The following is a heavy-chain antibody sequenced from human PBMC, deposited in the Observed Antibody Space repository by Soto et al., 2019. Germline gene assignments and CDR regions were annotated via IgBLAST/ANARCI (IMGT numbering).Heavy chain of an antibody. J-gene: IGHJ3*02. CDR3: ARHRAQTVTDAFDI. CDR1: GGSISSSSYY. Sequence: SETLSLTCTVSGGSISSSSYYWGWIRQPPGKGLEWIGSIYYSGSTYYNPSLKSRVTISVDTSKNQFSLKLSSVTAADTAVYYCARHRAQTVTDAFDIWGQGTMVTVSS. D-gene: IGHD4-17*01. V-gene: IGHV4-39*01. CDR2: IYYSGST.